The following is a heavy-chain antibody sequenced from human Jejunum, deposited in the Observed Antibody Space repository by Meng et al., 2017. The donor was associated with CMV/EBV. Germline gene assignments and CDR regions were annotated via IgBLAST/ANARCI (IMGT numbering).Heavy chain of an antibody. D-gene: IGHD3-22*01. J-gene: IGHJ4*02. CDR1: FSSYG. Sequence: FSSYGRDWVRQAPGKGLEWVTFIRYDGSNAYYADSVKGRFTISRDNSKNTLYLQINSLRAEDTAVYYCAKGTYHYDTTGWSDFDYWGQGTLVTVSS. CDR3: AKGTYHYDTTGWSDFDY. CDR2: IRYDGSNA. V-gene: IGHV3-30*02.